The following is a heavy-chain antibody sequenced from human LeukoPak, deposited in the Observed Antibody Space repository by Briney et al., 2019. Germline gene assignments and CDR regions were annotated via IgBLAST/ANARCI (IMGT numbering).Heavy chain of an antibody. CDR1: GGTFSSYA. D-gene: IGHD3-10*01. CDR2: IIPIFGTA. Sequence: GSSVKVSCKASGGTFSSYAISWVRQAPGQGLEWMGRIIPIFGTANYAQKFQGRVTITTDESTSTAYMELSSLRSEDTAVYYCAREPYGSGSQPVDYWGREPWSPSPQ. CDR3: AREPYGSGSQPVDY. V-gene: IGHV1-69*05. J-gene: IGHJ4*02.